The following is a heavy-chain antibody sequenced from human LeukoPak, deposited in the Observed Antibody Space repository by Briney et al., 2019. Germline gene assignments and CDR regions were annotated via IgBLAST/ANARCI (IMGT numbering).Heavy chain of an antibody. CDR1: GFTFSSYW. CDR3: AREMITFGGVIVNVYFDY. D-gene: IGHD3-16*02. V-gene: IGHV3-7*01. Sequence: GGSLRLSCAASGFTFSSYWMCWVRQAPGKGLEWVANIKQDGSEKYYVDSVKGRFTISRDNAKNSLYLQMNSLRAEDTAVYYCAREMITFGGVIVNVYFDYWGQGTLVTVFS. J-gene: IGHJ4*02. CDR2: IKQDGSEK.